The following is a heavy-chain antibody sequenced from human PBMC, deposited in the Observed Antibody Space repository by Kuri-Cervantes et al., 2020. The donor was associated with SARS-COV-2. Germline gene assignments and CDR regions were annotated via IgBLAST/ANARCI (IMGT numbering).Heavy chain of an antibody. CDR2: ISGSGGST. D-gene: IGHD1-26*01. V-gene: IGHV3-23*01. J-gene: IGHJ4*02. Sequence: GESLKISCAASGFTFSSYAMSWVRQAPGKGLEWVSAISGSGGSTYYADSVKGRFTISRDNSKNTLYLQMNSLRAEDTAVYYCARDSQWELSYYFDYWGQGTLVTVSS. CDR1: GFTFSSYA. CDR3: ARDSQWELSYYFDY.